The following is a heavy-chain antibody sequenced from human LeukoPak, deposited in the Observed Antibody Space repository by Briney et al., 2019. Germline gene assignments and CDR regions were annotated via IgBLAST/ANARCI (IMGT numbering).Heavy chain of an antibody. Sequence: NAGGSLRLSCAASGFTFSSYSMNWVRQAPGKGLEWVSSISSSSSHIYYADSVKGRFTISRDNAKNLLYLQMNSLRAEDTAVYYCARDRRSGDTAMVIGGMNYYFDYWGQGTLVTVSS. CDR1: GFTFSSYS. J-gene: IGHJ4*02. V-gene: IGHV3-21*01. D-gene: IGHD5-18*01. CDR3: ARDRRSGDTAMVIGGMNYYFDY. CDR2: ISSSSSHI.